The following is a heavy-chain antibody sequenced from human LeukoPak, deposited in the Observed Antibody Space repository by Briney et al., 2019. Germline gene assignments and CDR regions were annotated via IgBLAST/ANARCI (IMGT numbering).Heavy chain of an antibody. CDR3: AELGITMIGGV. V-gene: IGHV3-48*03. D-gene: IGHD3-10*02. CDR2: ISSSGSTI. CDR1: GFTLSSYE. Sequence: GGSLRLSCAASGFTLSSYEMNCVRRSPGTGVEWVSYISSSGSTIYYADSVQGRFTISRDNAKNSLYLQMNSLRAEVTAVYYCAELGITMIGGVWGKGTTVTIST. J-gene: IGHJ6*04.